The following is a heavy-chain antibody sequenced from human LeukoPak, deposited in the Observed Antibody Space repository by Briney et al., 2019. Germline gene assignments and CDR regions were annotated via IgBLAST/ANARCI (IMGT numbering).Heavy chain of an antibody. D-gene: IGHD3-16*02. CDR3: ARDSRTFGGVIVTTIDY. V-gene: IGHV3-21*01. J-gene: IGHJ4*02. Sequence: GGSLRLSCAASGFTFSTYGMHWVRQAPGKGLEWVSSISRSSTYIYYADSVKGRFTISRDNAKNSLYLQMNSLSAEDTAVYCCARDSRTFGGVIVTTIDYWGQGTLVTVSS. CDR1: GFTFSTYG. CDR2: ISRSSTYI.